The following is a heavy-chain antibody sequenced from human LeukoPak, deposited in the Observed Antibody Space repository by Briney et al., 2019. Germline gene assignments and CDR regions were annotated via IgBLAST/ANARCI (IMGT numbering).Heavy chain of an antibody. V-gene: IGHV3-7*01. CDR3: TRDRAYGALDY. CDR2: INGDGSLN. Sequence: GGSLRLSCAASGFTFSTSWMTWVRQAPGKELEWVANINGDGSLNGHVASVKGRFTISRDNAKNSVYLQMISLRDDDTAVYYCTRDRAYGALDYWGQGTLVTVSS. J-gene: IGHJ4*02. D-gene: IGHD4/OR15-4a*01. CDR1: GFTFSTSW.